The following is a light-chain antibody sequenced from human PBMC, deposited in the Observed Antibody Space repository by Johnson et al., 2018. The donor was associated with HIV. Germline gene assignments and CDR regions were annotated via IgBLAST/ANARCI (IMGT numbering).Light chain of an antibody. CDR2: ENN. CDR1: SSNIGNNY. CDR3: GTWECSLSASYV. V-gene: IGLV1-51*02. Sequence: QSVLTQPPSVSAAPGQKVTISCSGSSSNIGNNYVSWYQQLPGTAPKLLIYENNKRPSGIPDRFSGSKSGTSATLGITGLQTGDEADYYCGTWECSLSASYVFGTGTKVTVL. J-gene: IGLJ1*01.